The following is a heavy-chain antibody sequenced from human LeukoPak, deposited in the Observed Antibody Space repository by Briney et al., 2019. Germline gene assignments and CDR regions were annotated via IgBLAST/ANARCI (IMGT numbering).Heavy chain of an antibody. J-gene: IGHJ4*02. V-gene: IGHV3-74*01. CDR3: ARAGYVGAFQLDY. CDR1: GFTFSSYW. D-gene: IGHD1-26*01. Sequence: GGSLRLSCAASGFTFSSYWMHWVRQAPGKGLVWVSRINSDGSSTSADSVKGRFTISRDNAKNTLYLQMNSLRAEDTAVYYCARAGYVGAFQLDYWGQGTLVTVSS. CDR2: INSDGSST.